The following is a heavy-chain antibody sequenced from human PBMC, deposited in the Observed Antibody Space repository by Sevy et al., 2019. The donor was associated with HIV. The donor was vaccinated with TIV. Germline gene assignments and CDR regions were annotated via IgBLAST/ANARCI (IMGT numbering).Heavy chain of an antibody. Sequence: GGCLRLSCAASGFTFSSYAMHWVRQAPGKGLEWVSSISSSSSYIYYTDSLKARFSISRDNAKNALFLQMNSLRAEDTAVYYCARSLGNYYGSGTYQEDWFDPWGQGTLVTVSS. J-gene: IGHJ5*02. V-gene: IGHV3-21*01. D-gene: IGHD3-10*01. CDR3: ARSLGNYYGSGTYQEDWFDP. CDR1: GFTFSSYA. CDR2: ISSSSSYI.